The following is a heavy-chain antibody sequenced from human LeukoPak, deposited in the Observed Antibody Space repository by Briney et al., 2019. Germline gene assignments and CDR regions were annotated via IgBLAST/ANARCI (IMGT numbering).Heavy chain of an antibody. CDR2: INHSGST. CDR3: ARSPGGVSAVAGHPFDY. CDR1: GGSFSGYY. J-gene: IGHJ4*02. V-gene: IGHV4-34*01. Sequence: SEPLSLTCAVYGGSFSGYYWSWIRQPPGKGLEWIGEINHSGSTNYNPSLKSRVTISVDTSKNQFSLKLSSVTAADTAVYYCARSPGGVSAVAGHPFDYWGQGTLVTVSS. D-gene: IGHD6-19*01.